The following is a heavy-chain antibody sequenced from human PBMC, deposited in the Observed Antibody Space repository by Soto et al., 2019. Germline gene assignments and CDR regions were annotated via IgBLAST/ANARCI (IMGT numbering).Heavy chain of an antibody. CDR1: GFTFSSYA. J-gene: IGHJ4*02. Sequence: LRLSCAASGFTFSSYAMNWVRQAPGKGLEWVSAISGSGGSTYYADSVKGRFTISRDNSKKTMYLQMDSLRAEDTAVYYCAKGLSGYFDYWGQGTLVTVSS. D-gene: IGHD3-22*01. CDR3: AKGLSGYFDY. CDR2: ISGSGGST. V-gene: IGHV3-23*01.